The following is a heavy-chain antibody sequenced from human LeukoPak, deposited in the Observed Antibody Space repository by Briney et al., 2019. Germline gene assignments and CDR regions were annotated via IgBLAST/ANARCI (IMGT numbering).Heavy chain of an antibody. CDR1: GGSFSGYY. CDR3: ARKLGLCKQFDP. V-gene: IGHV4-34*01. CDR2: INHSGST. J-gene: IGHJ5*02. Sequence: PSETLSLTCAVYGGSFSGYYWSWIRQPPGKGLEWIGEINHSGSTNYNPSLKSRVTISVDTSKNQFSLKLSSVTAADTAVYYCARKLGLCKQFDPWGQGTLVTVSS. D-gene: IGHD7-27*01.